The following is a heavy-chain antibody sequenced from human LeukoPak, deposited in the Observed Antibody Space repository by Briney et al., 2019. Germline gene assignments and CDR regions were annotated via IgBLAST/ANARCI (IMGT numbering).Heavy chain of an antibody. D-gene: IGHD2-15*01. CDR3: AKGFVVVVSATQSSWFDP. V-gene: IGHV3-48*01. CDR1: GFTFSSYS. CDR2: ISSSSSTI. J-gene: IGHJ5*02. Sequence: GGSLRLSCAASGFTFSSYSMNWVRQAPGKGLECVSYISSSSSTIYYADSVKGRFTISRDNAKNSLYLQMNSLRAEDTAVYYCAKGFVVVVSATQSSWFDPWGQGTLVTVSS.